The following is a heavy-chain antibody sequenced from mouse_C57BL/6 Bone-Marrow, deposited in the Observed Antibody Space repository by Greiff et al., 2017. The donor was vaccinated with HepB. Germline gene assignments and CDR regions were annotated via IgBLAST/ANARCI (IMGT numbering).Heavy chain of an antibody. V-gene: IGHV14-4*01. D-gene: IGHD2-4*01. CDR2: IDPENGDT. J-gene: IGHJ3*01. Sequence: EVQLQQSGAELVRPGASVKLSCTASGFNIKDDYMHWVKQRPEQGLEWIGWIDPENGDTEYASKFQGKATITADTSSNPAYLQLSSLTSEDTAVYYCTTDDYEGFAYWGQGTLVTVSA. CDR3: TTDDYEGFAY. CDR1: GFNIKDDY.